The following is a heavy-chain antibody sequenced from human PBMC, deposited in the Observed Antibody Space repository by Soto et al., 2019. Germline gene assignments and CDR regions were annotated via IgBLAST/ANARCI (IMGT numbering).Heavy chain of an antibody. V-gene: IGHV1-24*01. Sequence: XVKVSCKVSGYTLTELSMHWVRQAPGKGLEWMGGFDPEDGETIYAQKFQGRVTMTEDTSTDTAYMELSSLRFEDTAVYYCATDAINYFDYWGQGTLVTVSS. CDR2: FDPEDGET. J-gene: IGHJ4*02. CDR3: ATDAINYFDY. CDR1: GYTLTELS.